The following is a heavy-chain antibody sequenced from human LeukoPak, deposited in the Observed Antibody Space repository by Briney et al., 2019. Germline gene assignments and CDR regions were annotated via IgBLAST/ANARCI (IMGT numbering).Heavy chain of an antibody. J-gene: IGHJ4*02. CDR1: GFTFSSYA. CDR2: ISGSGTNT. Sequence: GGSLRLSCAASGFTFSSYAMSWVRQAPGQGLEWVSAISGSGTNTYYADSVKGRFTISRDNSKNSLYLQMNSLRAEDTAVYYCARSARLMKGVVEVTALDDWGQGTLVTVSS. V-gene: IGHV3-23*01. D-gene: IGHD3-3*01. CDR3: ARSARLMKGVVEVTALDD.